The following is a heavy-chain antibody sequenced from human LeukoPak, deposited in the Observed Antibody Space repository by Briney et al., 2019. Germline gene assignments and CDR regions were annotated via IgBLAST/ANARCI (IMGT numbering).Heavy chain of an antibody. CDR2: IRYDGSNK. V-gene: IGHV3-30*02. CDR3: AKDQALRFLEWLSSGAFDI. Sequence: GGSLRLSCAASGFTFSSYGMHWVRQAPGKGLEWVAFIRYDGSNKYYADSVKGRFTISRDNSKNTLYLQMNSLRAEDTAAYYCAKDQALRFLEWLSSGAFDIWGQGTMVTVSS. J-gene: IGHJ3*02. D-gene: IGHD3-3*01. CDR1: GFTFSSYG.